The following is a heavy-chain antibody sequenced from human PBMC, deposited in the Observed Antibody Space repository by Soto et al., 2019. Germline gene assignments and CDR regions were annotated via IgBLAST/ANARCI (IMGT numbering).Heavy chain of an antibody. CDR2: IDADNGNT. Sequence: ASVKVSCKASGYTFTSYTIHWVRQAPGQGLEWMGWIDADNGNTNYSQNLQGRVTMTTDTSTSTAYMELRSLRSDDTAVYYCARGGRNTAEAYWGQGTLVTVSS. J-gene: IGHJ4*02. V-gene: IGHV1-18*01. CDR1: GYTFTSYT. D-gene: IGHD5-18*01. CDR3: ARGGRNTAEAY.